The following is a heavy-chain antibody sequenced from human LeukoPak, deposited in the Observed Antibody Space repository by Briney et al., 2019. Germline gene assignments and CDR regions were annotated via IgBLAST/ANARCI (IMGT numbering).Heavy chain of an antibody. Sequence: SETLSLTCTVSGGSISSYYWSWIRQPAGKGLEWIGRIYTSGSTNYHPSLKSRVTMSVDTSKNQFSLKLSSVTAADTAVYYCAREVTQAVAGLYYYYYMDVWGKGTTVTVSS. CDR1: GGSISSYY. D-gene: IGHD6-19*01. CDR2: IYTSGST. V-gene: IGHV4-4*07. CDR3: AREVTQAVAGLYYYYYMDV. J-gene: IGHJ6*03.